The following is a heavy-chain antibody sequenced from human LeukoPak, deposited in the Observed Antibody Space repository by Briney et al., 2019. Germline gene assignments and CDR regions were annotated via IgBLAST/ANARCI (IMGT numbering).Heavy chain of an antibody. CDR3: VKGGPISRTNV. J-gene: IGHJ6*04. Sequence: GGSLRLSCGVSGFIFSNYPMTWVRQAPGKGLECVSSIGGSGDNTYYADSVKGRFTISRDNSKNTLFLQMNSLRAEDTALYYCVKGGPISRTNVWGKGTTVIVSS. CDR2: IGGSGDNT. CDR1: GFIFSNYP. D-gene: IGHD2-2*01. V-gene: IGHV3-23*01.